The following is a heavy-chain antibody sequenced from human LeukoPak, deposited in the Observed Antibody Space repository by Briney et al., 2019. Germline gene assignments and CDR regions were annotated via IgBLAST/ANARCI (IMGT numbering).Heavy chain of an antibody. Sequence: GGSLRLSCAASGFTFSSYWMHWVRQAPGKGLVWVSRINSDGSSTSYADSVKGRFTISRDNAKNTLYLQMNSLRAEDTAVYYCARFPRNAMFDYWGQGTLVTVSS. CDR2: INSDGSST. V-gene: IGHV3-74*01. D-gene: IGHD2-2*01. CDR3: ARFPRNAMFDY. J-gene: IGHJ4*02. CDR1: GFTFSSYW.